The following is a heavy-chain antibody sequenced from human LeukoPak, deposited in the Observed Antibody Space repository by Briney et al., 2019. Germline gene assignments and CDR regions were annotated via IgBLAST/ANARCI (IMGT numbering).Heavy chain of an antibody. CDR3: ARDVVGSVDY. CDR2: IYSSGST. CDR1: GGSICNSY. Sequence: SETLSLTCSVSGGSICNSYWSWIRQPAGKGLEWIGRIYSSGSTTYNPSLKSRVTLSVDTSKNQFSRKLSSVTAADTAVYYCARDVVGSVDYWGQGTLVTVSS. J-gene: IGHJ4*02. V-gene: IGHV4-4*07. D-gene: IGHD1-26*01.